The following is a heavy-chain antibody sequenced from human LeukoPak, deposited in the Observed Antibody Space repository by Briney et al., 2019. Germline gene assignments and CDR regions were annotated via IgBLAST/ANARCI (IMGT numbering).Heavy chain of an antibody. Sequence: ASVKVSCKASGYTFTSYYMHWVRQAPGQGLEWMGIINPSGGSTSYAQKFQGRVTMTRDTSTSTVYMELSSLRPEDTAVYYCARDKEYYDYVWGSPSLSPVDYWGQGTLVTVSS. D-gene: IGHD3-16*01. CDR1: GYTFTSYY. CDR2: INPSGGST. CDR3: ARDKEYYDYVWGSPSLSPVDY. V-gene: IGHV1-46*01. J-gene: IGHJ4*02.